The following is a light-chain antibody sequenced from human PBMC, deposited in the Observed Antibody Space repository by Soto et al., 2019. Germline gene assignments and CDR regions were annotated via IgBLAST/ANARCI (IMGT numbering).Light chain of an antibody. CDR1: QSVSNY. Sequence: EIVLTQSPATLSLSPGDRATLSCRASQSVSNYLAWYQQKPGQAPRLLIYDASNRATGIPARFSGSGSGTDFILTIGSLEPEDFAVYYCQQRYNWPLTFGPGTKVDFK. V-gene: IGKV3-11*01. CDR3: QQRYNWPLT. J-gene: IGKJ3*01. CDR2: DAS.